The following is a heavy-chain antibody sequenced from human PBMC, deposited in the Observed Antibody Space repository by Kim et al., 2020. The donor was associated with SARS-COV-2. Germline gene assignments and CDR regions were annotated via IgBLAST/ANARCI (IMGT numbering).Heavy chain of an antibody. V-gene: IGHV3-53*01. CDR2: IYSGGST. J-gene: IGHJ6*02. CDR1: GFTVSSNY. D-gene: IGHD6-6*01. Sequence: GGSLRLSCAASGFTVSSNYMSWVRQAPGKGLEWVSVIYSGGSTYYADSVKGRFTISRDNSKNTLYLQMNSLRAEDTAVYYCARGFSSSSPIYYYYYGMDVWGQGTTVTVSS. CDR3: ARGFSSSSPIYYYYYGMDV.